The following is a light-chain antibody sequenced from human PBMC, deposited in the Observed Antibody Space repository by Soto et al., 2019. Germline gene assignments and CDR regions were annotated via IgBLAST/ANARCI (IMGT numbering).Light chain of an antibody. CDR3: QSYNDWPFA. CDR1: ESLSTF. CDR2: GAS. Sequence: EIVLTQSPGTLSASPGERVTLSCRASESLSTFLAWYQQKPGQAPMLLIYGASTKATGIPARFSGSGSATDFTLTSSSLQSEDSAVYYCQSYNDWPFAFGQGTKLDI. V-gene: IGKV3-15*01. J-gene: IGKJ2*01.